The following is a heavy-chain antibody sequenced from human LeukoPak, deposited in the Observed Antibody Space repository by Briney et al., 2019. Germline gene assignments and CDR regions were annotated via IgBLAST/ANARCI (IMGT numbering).Heavy chain of an antibody. V-gene: IGHV1-18*01. D-gene: IGHD1-26*01. CDR1: GYTFTSYG. CDR3: ARADSWELLRAWFDP. Sequence: ASVKVSCKASGYTFTSYGISWVRQAPGQGLEWMGWISGYNGNTKYEQKFQGRVTMTTDTSTDTVYMEVRSLTSDDTAVYYCARADSWELLRAWFDPWGQGTLVTVSS. CDR2: ISGYNGNT. J-gene: IGHJ5*02.